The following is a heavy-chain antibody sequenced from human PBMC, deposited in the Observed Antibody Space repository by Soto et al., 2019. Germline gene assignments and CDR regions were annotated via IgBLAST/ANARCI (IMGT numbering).Heavy chain of an antibody. J-gene: IGHJ4*02. D-gene: IGHD5-12*01. V-gene: IGHV1-69*12. CDR3: ARDEGTETATITTYFDY. Sequence: QVQLVQSGAEVKKPGSSVKVSCKASGGTFSSYAISWVRQARGQGLEWMGGIIPMCDTAYYAQKFQGRVTITADESTSTAYMEPSSLTSEDTAVYYCARDEGTETATITTYFDYWGQGTLVTVSS. CDR1: GGTFSSYA. CDR2: IIPMCDTA.